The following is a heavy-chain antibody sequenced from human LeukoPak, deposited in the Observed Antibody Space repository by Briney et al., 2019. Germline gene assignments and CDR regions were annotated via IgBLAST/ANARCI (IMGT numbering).Heavy chain of an antibody. CDR3: ARHGHDFWSDLNAFDY. Sequence: GGSLRLSCAASGFTFSSYEMNWVRQAPGKGLEWVSYISSSGSTIYYADSVKGRFTISRDNAKNSLYLQMNSLKASDTAMYYCARHGHDFWSDLNAFDYWGQGTLVTVSS. CDR2: ISSSGSTI. J-gene: IGHJ4*02. D-gene: IGHD3-3*01. V-gene: IGHV3-48*03. CDR1: GFTFSSYE.